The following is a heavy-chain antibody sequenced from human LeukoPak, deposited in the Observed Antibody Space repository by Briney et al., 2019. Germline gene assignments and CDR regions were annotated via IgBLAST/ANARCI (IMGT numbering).Heavy chain of an antibody. Sequence: SSETLSLTCAVYGGSFSGYYWSWIRQPPGKGLEWIGEINHSGSTNYNPSLKSRVTISVDTSKNQFSLKLSSVTAADTAVYYCARGRGYYYGSGTQTSNFDYWGQGTPVTVSS. J-gene: IGHJ4*02. V-gene: IGHV4-34*01. CDR3: ARGRGYYYGSGTQTSNFDY. CDR2: INHSGST. D-gene: IGHD3-10*01. CDR1: GGSFSGYY.